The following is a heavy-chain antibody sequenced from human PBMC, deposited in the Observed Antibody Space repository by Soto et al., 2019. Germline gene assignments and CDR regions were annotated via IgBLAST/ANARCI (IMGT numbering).Heavy chain of an antibody. CDR3: ASRHDYGDYDS. V-gene: IGHV1-69*02. CDR1: GGTFSSYT. Sequence: QVQLVQSGAEVKKPGSSVKVSCKASGGTFSSYTISWVRQAPGQGLEWMGRIIPILGVENSAQKFQGRVTITADKSTSTAYMELSSLRSEDTAVYYCASRHDYGDYDSWGQGTLVTFSS. CDR2: IIPILGVE. D-gene: IGHD4-17*01. J-gene: IGHJ5*01.